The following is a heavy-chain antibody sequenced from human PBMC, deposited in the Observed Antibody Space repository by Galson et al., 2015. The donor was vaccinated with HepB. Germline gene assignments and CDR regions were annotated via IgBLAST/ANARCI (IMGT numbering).Heavy chain of an antibody. CDR1: GFTFSSYA. D-gene: IGHD6-13*01. J-gene: IGHJ2*01. V-gene: IGHV3-30*04. CDR3: ARARFQLARSYWYFDL. Sequence: SLRLSCAASGFTFSSYAMHWVRQAPGKGLEWVAIISYDGSNKYYADSVKGRFTISRDNSKNTLYLQMNSLRAEDTAVYYCARARFQLARSYWYFDLWGRGTLVTVSS. CDR2: ISYDGSNK.